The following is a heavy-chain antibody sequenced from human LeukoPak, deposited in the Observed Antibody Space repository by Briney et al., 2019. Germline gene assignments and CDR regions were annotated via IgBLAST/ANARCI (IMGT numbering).Heavy chain of an antibody. CDR2: IRYDGSNK. CDR3: ARRAGGYSHPYDY. CDR1: GFTFSSYG. V-gene: IGHV3-30*02. D-gene: IGHD5-12*01. Sequence: GGSLTLSCAASGFTFSSYGMHWVRQAPGKGLEWVAFIRYDGSNKYYADSVKGRFTISRDNSKNPLYLQMNSLRAEDTAVYYCARRAGGYSHPYDYWGQGILVTVSS. J-gene: IGHJ4*02.